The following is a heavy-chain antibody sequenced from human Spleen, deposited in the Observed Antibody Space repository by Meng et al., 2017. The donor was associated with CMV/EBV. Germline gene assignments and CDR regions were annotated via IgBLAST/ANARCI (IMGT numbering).Heavy chain of an antibody. CDR2: ISSSSSTI. CDR1: GFTLSSYS. D-gene: IGHD6-6*01. CDR3: AKESIPIAARTETNHFDY. J-gene: IGHJ4*02. Sequence: GESLKISCAASGFTLSSYSMNWVRQAPGKGLEWVSYISSSSSTIYYADSVKGRFTISRDNSRNTLYLQMTGLRAEDTAIYYCAKESIPIAARTETNHFDYWGQGTLVTVSS. V-gene: IGHV3-48*01.